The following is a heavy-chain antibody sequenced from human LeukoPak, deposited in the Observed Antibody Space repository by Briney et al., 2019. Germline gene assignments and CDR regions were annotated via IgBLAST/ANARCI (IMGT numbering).Heavy chain of an antibody. D-gene: IGHD4-11*01. J-gene: IGHJ5*02. Sequence: SETLSLTCAVYGGSFSGYNWSWIRQPPGKGLEWIGEINHSGNTNYNPSLKSRVTISLDTSKNQFSLKVTYVTAADTAVYYCARYLFVDFSNYDWFAPWGQGTLSPSPQ. CDR2: INHSGNT. V-gene: IGHV4-34*01. CDR3: ARYLFVDFSNYDWFAP. CDR1: GGSFSGYN.